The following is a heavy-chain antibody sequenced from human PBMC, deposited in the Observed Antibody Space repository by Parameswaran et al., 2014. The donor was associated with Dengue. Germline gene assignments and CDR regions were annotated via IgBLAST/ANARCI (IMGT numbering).Heavy chain of an antibody. CDR3: ARVPAVIRSYGYFDY. J-gene: IGHJ4*02. D-gene: IGHD2-2*01. CDR1: GGSISSSNW. CDR2: IYHSGST. V-gene: IGHV4-4*02. Sequence: SCAVSGGSISSSNWWSWVRQPPGKGLEWIGEIYHSGSTNYNPSLKSRVTISVDKSKNQFSLKLSSVTAADTAVYYCARVPAVIRSYGYFDYWGQGTLVTVSS.